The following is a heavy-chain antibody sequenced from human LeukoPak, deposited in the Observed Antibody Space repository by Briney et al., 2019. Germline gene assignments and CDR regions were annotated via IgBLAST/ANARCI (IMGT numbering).Heavy chain of an antibody. J-gene: IGHJ3*02. V-gene: IGHV3-23*01. D-gene: IGHD2-21*02. CDR3: ARDDGGDFNDAFDI. CDR2: ISGSGGST. Sequence: GGSLRLSCAASGFTFSSSAMSWVRQAPGKGLEWVSAISGSGGSTYYADSVRGRFTISRDNAQNSLYLQMNSLRAEDTALYYCARDDGGDFNDAFDIWGQGTLVTVSS. CDR1: GFTFSSSA.